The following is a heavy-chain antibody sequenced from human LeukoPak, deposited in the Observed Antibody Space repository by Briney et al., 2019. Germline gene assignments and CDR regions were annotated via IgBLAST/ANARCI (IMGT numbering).Heavy chain of an antibody. CDR2: IKHDGSEK. D-gene: IGHD6-13*01. J-gene: IGHJ4*02. Sequence: GGSLRLSCAASGFNFSSYWMSWVRQAPGKGLEWVANIKHDGSEKYYVDSVKGRFTISRDNAKNSLYLQMNSLRDEGTAVYYCERVSSSWYAADYWGQGTLVTVSS. V-gene: IGHV3-7*01. CDR3: ERVSSSWYAADY. CDR1: GFNFSSYW.